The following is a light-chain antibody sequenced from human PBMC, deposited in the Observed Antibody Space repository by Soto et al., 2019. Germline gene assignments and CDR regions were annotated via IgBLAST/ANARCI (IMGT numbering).Light chain of an antibody. CDR3: SSYTTSSTSYV. CDR1: SSDVGGYNY. Sequence: SVLTQPASVSGSPGQSITISCTGTSSDVGGYNYVSWYQQHPGKAPKLMIYEVSNRPSRVSNRFSGSKSGNTASLTISGLQAEDEADYYCSSYTTSSTSYVFGTGTKVTLL. CDR2: EVS. V-gene: IGLV2-14*01. J-gene: IGLJ1*01.